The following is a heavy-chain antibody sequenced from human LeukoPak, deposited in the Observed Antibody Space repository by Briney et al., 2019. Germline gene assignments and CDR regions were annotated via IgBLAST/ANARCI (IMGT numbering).Heavy chain of an antibody. Sequence: SETLSLTCTVSGGSISSGSYYWSWIRQPAGRGLEWIGRIYTSGSTNYNASLKSRVTISVDTSKNQFSLKLSSVTAADTAVYYCARAGYCSGGSCYGYYYYYGMDVWGQGTTVTVSS. V-gene: IGHV4-61*02. D-gene: IGHD2-15*01. CDR3: ARAGYCSGGSCYGYYYYYGMDV. CDR1: GGSISSGSYY. CDR2: IYTSGST. J-gene: IGHJ6*02.